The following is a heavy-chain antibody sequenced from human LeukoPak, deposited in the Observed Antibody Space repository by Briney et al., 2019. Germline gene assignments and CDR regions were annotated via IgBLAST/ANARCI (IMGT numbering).Heavy chain of an antibody. J-gene: IGHJ4*02. V-gene: IGHV3-33*01. CDR3: ARFERITIFGVVTAPDY. CDR2: IWFDGSNK. D-gene: IGHD3-3*01. CDR1: GFTFSSYG. Sequence: GGSLRLSCAASGFTFSSYGMQWVRPAPGKGLQWVAVIWFDGSNKYYADSVKGRFSISRDNSKNTVYLQMNSLRDEDTAVYYCARFERITIFGVVTAPDYWGQGTLVTVSS.